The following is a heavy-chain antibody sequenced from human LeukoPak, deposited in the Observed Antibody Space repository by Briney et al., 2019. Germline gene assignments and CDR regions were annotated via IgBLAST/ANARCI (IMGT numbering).Heavy chain of an antibody. D-gene: IGHD5-12*01. J-gene: IGHJ4*02. V-gene: IGHV1-18*01. Sequence: ASVKVSCKASGYTFTSYGISWVRQAPGQGLEWMGWISAYNGNTNYTQKLQGRVTMTTDTSTSTAYMELRSLRSDDTAVYYCATSGYDYGSLDYWGQGTLVTVSS. CDR3: ATSGYDYGSLDY. CDR1: GYTFTSYG. CDR2: ISAYNGNT.